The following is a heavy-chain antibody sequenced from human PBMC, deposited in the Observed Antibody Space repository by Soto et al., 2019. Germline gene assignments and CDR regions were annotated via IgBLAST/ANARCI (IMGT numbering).Heavy chain of an antibody. Sequence: ASVKVSCKASGYTFTRMHWVRQAPGQGLEWMGMIDPNGGRTIYAQQFQGRLTVTSDTSTSTVYMELSSLRSEDMAVYHRARQVGGVVYWGQGSLVTVSS. V-gene: IGHV1-46*01. CDR2: IDPNGGRT. J-gene: IGHJ4*02. CDR3: ARQVGGVVY. D-gene: IGHD1-26*01. CDR1: GYTFTR.